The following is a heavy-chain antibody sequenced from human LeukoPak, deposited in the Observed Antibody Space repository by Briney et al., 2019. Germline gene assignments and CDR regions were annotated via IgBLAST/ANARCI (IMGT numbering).Heavy chain of an antibody. J-gene: IGHJ4*02. D-gene: IGHD4-23*01. V-gene: IGHV3-48*03. CDR3: ARDYGGVMFDS. Sequence: GGSLRLSCAASGFTFSRFEMNWVRQGPGKGLEWVSYISGSGSTKYYAETAKGRFTISRDNGKNSLYLQMNSLRAEETAVYYCARDYGGVMFDSWGQGTLVTVSS. CDR1: GFTFSRFE. CDR2: ISGSGSTK.